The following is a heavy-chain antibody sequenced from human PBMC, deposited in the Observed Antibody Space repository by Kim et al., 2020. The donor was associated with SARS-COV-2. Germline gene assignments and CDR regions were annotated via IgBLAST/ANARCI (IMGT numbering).Heavy chain of an antibody. V-gene: IGHV3-33*01. CDR3: ARNFGSATMIGDV. CDR2: IRSDESKR. J-gene: IGHJ3*01. Sequence: GGSLRLSCTASGFTFSPFAMHWVRQAPGKGLEWVAVIRSDESKRYYAESVKDRFTISRENSKNTLYLQMNSLRAEDTAIYYCARNFGSATMIGDVWGLGT. CDR1: GFTFSPFA. D-gene: IGHD3-10*01.